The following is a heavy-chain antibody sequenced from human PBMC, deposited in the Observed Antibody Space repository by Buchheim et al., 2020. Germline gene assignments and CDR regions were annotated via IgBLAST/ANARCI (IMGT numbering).Heavy chain of an antibody. D-gene: IGHD3-22*01. CDR3: ARDRYYDSSGYLDY. CDR1: GFTFSSYA. J-gene: IGHJ4*02. Sequence: QVQLVESGGGVVQPGRSLRLSCAASGFTFSSYAMHWVRQAPGKGLEWVAVISYDGSNKYYADSVKGRFTISRDNSKNTLYLQMHSLRAEDTAVYYCARDRYYDSSGYLDYWGQGTL. V-gene: IGHV3-30*04. CDR2: ISYDGSNK.